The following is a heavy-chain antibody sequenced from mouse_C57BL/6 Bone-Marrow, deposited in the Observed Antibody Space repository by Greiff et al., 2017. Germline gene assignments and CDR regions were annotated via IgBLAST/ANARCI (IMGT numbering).Heavy chain of an antibody. V-gene: IGHV14-4*01. CDR1: GFNIKDDY. CDR2: IDPENGDT. Sequence: EVQLQQSGAELVRPGASVKLSCTASGFNIKDDYMHWVKQRPEQGLEWIGWIDPENGDTEYASKFQGKATITADTSSNTAYLQLSSLTSEDTAVYYCTAGGWDTFAYWGQGTLVTVSA. D-gene: IGHD4-1*01. CDR3: TAGGWDTFAY. J-gene: IGHJ3*01.